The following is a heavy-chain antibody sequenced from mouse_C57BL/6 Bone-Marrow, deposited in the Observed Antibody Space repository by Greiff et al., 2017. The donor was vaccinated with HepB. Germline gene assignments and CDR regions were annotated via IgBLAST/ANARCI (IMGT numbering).Heavy chain of an antibody. J-gene: IGHJ1*03. CDR1: GYTFTDYY. D-gene: IGHD1-1*01. V-gene: IGHV1-26*01. CDR2: INPNNGGT. CDR3: ARDYYYGSSYLTVFDV. Sequence: VQLQQSGPELVKPGASVKISCKASGYTFTDYYMNWVKQSHGKSLEWIGDINPNNGGTSYNQKFKGKATLTVDKSSSPAYMELRSLTSEDSAVYYCARDYYYGSSYLTVFDVWGTGTTVTVSS.